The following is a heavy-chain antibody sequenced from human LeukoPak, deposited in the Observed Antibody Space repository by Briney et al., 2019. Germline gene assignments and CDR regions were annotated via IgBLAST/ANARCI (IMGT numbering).Heavy chain of an antibody. Sequence: SSETLSLTCTVSGGSISPYYWSWIRQPPGKGLEWIGYIYYSGSTNYNPSLKSRVTISIDTPQNQFSLNLSSVTAADTAIYYCARGTYRFELWGQGTLVTVSS. D-gene: IGHD1-14*01. CDR2: IYYSGST. J-gene: IGHJ4*02. CDR3: ARGTYRFEL. V-gene: IGHV4-59*01. CDR1: GGSISPYY.